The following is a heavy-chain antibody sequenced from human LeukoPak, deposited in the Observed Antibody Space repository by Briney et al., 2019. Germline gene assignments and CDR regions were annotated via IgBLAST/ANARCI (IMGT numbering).Heavy chain of an antibody. CDR1: GFTFSSYA. Sequence: PGGSLRLSCAASGFTFSSYAMSWIRQPPGKGLEWIGEINHSGSTNYNPSLKSRVTISVDTSKNQFSLKLSSVTAADTAVYYCARGRDSSFDYWGQGTLVTVSS. CDR2: INHSGST. D-gene: IGHD6-13*01. CDR3: ARGRDSSFDY. J-gene: IGHJ4*02. V-gene: IGHV4-34*01.